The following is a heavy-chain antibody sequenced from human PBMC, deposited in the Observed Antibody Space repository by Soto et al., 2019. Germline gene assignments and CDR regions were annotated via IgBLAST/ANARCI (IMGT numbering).Heavy chain of an antibody. J-gene: IGHJ3*01. D-gene: IGHD5-12*01. CDR3: VRDRDGYNF. Sequence: EVQLVESGGGLVQPGGSLRLSCAASGFTFSTFVMHWVRQAPGKGLVWVSRINSDGSDTRYADSVKGRFTISRDNARNTLYLQMSSLRAEDTAVYFCVRDRDGYNFWGQGTMVTVSS. V-gene: IGHV3-74*01. CDR1: GFTFSTFV. CDR2: INSDGSDT.